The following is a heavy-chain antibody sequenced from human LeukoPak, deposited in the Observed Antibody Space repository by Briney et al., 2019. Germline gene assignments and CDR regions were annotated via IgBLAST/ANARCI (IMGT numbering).Heavy chain of an antibody. V-gene: IGHV1-2*02. CDR2: MTPNDGKT. CDR3: ARDDVLTPFDP. D-gene: IGHD3-9*01. CDR1: GYTFTGYY. J-gene: IGHJ5*02. Sequence: ASVKVSCKASGYTFTGYYMHWVRQAPGQGLEWMGWMTPNDGKTDFAQKFQGRVTMTGDTSVSTAYMELSNLTSDDTAVYYCARDDVLTPFDPWGQGTLVIVSS.